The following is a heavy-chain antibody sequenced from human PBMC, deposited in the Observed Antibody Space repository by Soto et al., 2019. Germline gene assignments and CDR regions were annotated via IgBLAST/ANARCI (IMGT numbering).Heavy chain of an antibody. CDR3: ARDQAVAAVAAPGDAFDI. CDR1: GDSVSSNSAA. Sequence: SQTLSLTCAISGDSVSSNSAAWNWIRQSPSRGLEWLGRTYYRSKWYNDYAVSVKSRITINPDTSKNQFSLQLNSVTPEDTAVYYCARDQAVAAVAAPGDAFDIWGQGTMVTVSS. D-gene: IGHD6-19*01. J-gene: IGHJ3*02. V-gene: IGHV6-1*01. CDR2: TYYRSKWYN.